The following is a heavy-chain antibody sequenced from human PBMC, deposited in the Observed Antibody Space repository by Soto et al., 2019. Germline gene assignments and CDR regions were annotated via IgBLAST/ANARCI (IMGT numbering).Heavy chain of an antibody. CDR1: GFTFSSYA. V-gene: IGHV3-23*01. D-gene: IGHD6-19*01. CDR3: AKRNSGWYVKDYFDY. J-gene: IGHJ4*02. Sequence: GGSLRLSCAASGFTFSSYAMSWVRQAPGKGLEWVSAISGSGGSTYYADSVKGRFTISRDNSKNTPYLQMNSLRAEDTAVYYCAKRNSGWYVKDYFDYWGQGTLVTVSS. CDR2: ISGSGGST.